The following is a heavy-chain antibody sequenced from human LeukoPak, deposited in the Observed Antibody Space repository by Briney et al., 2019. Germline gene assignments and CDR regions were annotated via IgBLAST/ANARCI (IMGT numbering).Heavy chain of an antibody. CDR3: ARDSGSYWDYYYGMDV. CDR2: IKQDGSEK. Sequence: PGGSLRLSCAASGFTFSSYWMSWVSQAPGKGLEWVANIKQDGSEKYYVDSVKGRFTISRDNAKNSLYLQMNSLRAEDTAVYYCARDSGSYWDYYYGMDVWGQGTTVTVSS. V-gene: IGHV3-7*03. D-gene: IGHD1-26*01. J-gene: IGHJ6*02. CDR1: GFTFSSYW.